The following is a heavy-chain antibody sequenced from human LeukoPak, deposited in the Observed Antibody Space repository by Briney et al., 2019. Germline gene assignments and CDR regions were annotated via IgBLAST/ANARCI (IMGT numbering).Heavy chain of an antibody. CDR2: INPNSGGT. CDR3: ARIGGSSWVDY. Sequence: ASVKVSCKASGYTFTGYYMHWVRQAPGQGLEWMGWINPNSGGTNYAQKFQGRATMTRDTSISTAYMELSTVRSDDTAVYYCARIGGSSWVDYWGQGTLVTVSS. V-gene: IGHV1-2*02. CDR1: GYTFTGYY. J-gene: IGHJ4*02. D-gene: IGHD6-13*01.